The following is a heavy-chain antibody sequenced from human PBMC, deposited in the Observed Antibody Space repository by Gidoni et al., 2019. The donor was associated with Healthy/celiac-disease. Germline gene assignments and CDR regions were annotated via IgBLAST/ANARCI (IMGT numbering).Heavy chain of an antibody. Sequence: QVQLQQWGSGLLKPSEPLSLTCAVYGGSFSGYYWSWIRQPPGKGLEWIGEVNPSGSTNYTPSLKSRVTISVDTSKNQFSLKLSSVTAADTAVYYCARGFDYQYYYYGMDVWGQGTTVTVSS. CDR1: GGSFSGYY. CDR2: VNPSGST. V-gene: IGHV4-34*01. J-gene: IGHJ6*02. CDR3: ARGFDYQYYYYGMDV. D-gene: IGHD3-9*01.